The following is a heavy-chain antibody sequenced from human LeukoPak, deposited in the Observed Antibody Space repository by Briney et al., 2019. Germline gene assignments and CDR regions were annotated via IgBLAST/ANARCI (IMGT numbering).Heavy chain of an antibody. D-gene: IGHD6-19*01. V-gene: IGHV4-59*01. Sequence: SETLSLTCAVSGGSISSYYWSWIRQPPGKGLEWIGYIYYSGSTNYNPSLKSRVTISVDTSKNQFSLKLSSVTDADTAVYYCARVTVAGEADYWGQGTLVTVSS. J-gene: IGHJ4*02. CDR1: GGSISSYY. CDR2: IYYSGST. CDR3: ARVTVAGEADY.